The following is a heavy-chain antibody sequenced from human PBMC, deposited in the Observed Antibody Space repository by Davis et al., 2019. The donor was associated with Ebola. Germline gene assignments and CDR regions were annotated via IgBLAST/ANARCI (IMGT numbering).Heavy chain of an antibody. CDR2: INSGSTTT. J-gene: IGHJ3*02. CDR3: VRDPRAGQKDAFDI. CDR1: GFSFSSHY. Sequence: GESLKISCAASGFSFSSHYMYWVRQAPGKGLEWISSINSGSTTTYYADSVKGRFTISRDNAKNSLYLQMNSLRDEDTAVYYCVRDPRAGQKDAFDIWGQGTMVIVSS. V-gene: IGHV3-48*02.